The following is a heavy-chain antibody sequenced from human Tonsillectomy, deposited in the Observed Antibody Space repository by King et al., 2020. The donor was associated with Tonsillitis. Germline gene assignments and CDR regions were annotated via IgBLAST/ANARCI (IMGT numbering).Heavy chain of an antibody. CDR1: GFTFSRYG. CDR2: IGYDGRDK. D-gene: IGHD1-26*01. V-gene: IGHV3-30*02. Sequence: VQLVESGGGVVQPGGSLRLSCAASGFTFSRYGMHWVRQAPGKGLEWVAFIGYDGRDKYYADSVKGRFTISRDNSKNTLYLQMNSLRAEDTDVYYCARDGIDAFDIWGQGTMVTVSS. CDR3: ARDGIDAFDI. J-gene: IGHJ3*02.